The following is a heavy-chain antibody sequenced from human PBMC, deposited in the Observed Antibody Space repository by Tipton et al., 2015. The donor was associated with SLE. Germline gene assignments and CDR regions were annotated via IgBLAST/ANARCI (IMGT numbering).Heavy chain of an antibody. CDR3: TRVDSYSSSFLLTYYYYGMDV. D-gene: IGHD6-13*01. CDR2: IRSKAYGGTT. J-gene: IGHJ6*02. V-gene: IGHV3-49*04. CDR1: GFTFGDYA. Sequence: SLRLSCTASGFTFGDYAMSWVRQAPGKGLEWVGFIRSKAYGGTTEYAASVKGRFTISRDDSKSIAYLQMNSLKTEDTAVYYCTRVDSYSSSFLLTYYYYGMDVWGQGTTVTVSS.